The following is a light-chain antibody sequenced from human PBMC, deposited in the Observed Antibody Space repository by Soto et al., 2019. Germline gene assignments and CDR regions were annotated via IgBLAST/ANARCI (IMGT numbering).Light chain of an antibody. CDR3: LQDFNYPWT. Sequence: IQMTHSPSSLSASVLYMVTITFRSSQTISTYLNWYQQKPGKAPKLLIYDASSLESGVPSRFSGSGSGTDLTLTISSMQPEDFATYYCLQDFNYPWTFGQGTKVDI. CDR2: DAS. J-gene: IGKJ1*01. CDR1: QTISTY. V-gene: IGKV1-6*01.